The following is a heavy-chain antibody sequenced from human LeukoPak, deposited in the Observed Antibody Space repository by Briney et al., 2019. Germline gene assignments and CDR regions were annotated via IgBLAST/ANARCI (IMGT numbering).Heavy chain of an antibody. Sequence: PGGSLRLSCAASGFTFSSYSMNWVRQAPGKGLEWVSYISSSSSSIYYADSVKGRFTISRDNAKNSLYLQMNSLRAEDTAVYYCARDPVVTAIGFGYWGQGTLVTVSS. J-gene: IGHJ4*02. CDR3: ARDPVVTAIGFGY. V-gene: IGHV3-48*01. CDR2: ISSSSSSI. D-gene: IGHD2-21*02. CDR1: GFTFSSYS.